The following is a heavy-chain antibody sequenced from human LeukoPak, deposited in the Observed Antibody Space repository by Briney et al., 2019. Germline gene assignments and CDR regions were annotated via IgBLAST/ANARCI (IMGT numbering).Heavy chain of an antibody. CDR3: ARELMGLTMIIVVNPIDY. J-gene: IGHJ4*02. Sequence: PGGSLRLSCAASGFTFNSNVMHWVRQAPGKGLEWVAVTSYDGSDKYYTDSVKGRFTISRDNAKNSLFLQMNSLRAEDTAVYYCARELMGLTMIIVVNPIDYWGQGTLVTVSS. CDR1: GFTFNSNV. D-gene: IGHD3-22*01. V-gene: IGHV3-30-3*01. CDR2: TSYDGSDK.